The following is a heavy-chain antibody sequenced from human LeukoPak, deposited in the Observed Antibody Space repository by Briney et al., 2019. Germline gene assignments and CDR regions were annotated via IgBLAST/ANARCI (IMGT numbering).Heavy chain of an antibody. D-gene: IGHD4-17*01. CDR1: GFTFSSYE. CDR3: ARSMSTVTTRYFDL. Sequence: GGSLRLSCAASGFTFSSYEMNWVRQAPGKGLEWVSYISSSGSTIYYADSVKGRFTISRDNAKNSLYLQMNSLRAEDTALYYCARSMSTVTTRYFDLWGRGTPVTVSS. CDR2: ISSSGSTI. J-gene: IGHJ2*01. V-gene: IGHV3-48*03.